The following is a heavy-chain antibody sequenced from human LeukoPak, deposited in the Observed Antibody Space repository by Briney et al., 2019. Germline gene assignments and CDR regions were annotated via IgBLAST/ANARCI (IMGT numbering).Heavy chain of an antibody. V-gene: IGHV4-61*02. J-gene: IGHJ4*02. Sequence: SETLSLTCTVSGGSISSGSYYWSWIRQPAGKGLEWIGRIYTSGSTNYNPSLKSRVTISVDTSKNQFSLKLSSVTAADTAVYYCASTWIQLWPTGGFDYWGQGTLATVSS. CDR1: GGSISSGSYY. D-gene: IGHD5-18*01. CDR2: IYTSGST. CDR3: ASTWIQLWPTGGFDY.